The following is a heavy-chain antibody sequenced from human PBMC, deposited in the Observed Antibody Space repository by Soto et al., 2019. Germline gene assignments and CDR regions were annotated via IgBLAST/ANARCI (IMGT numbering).Heavy chain of an antibody. D-gene: IGHD3-22*01. V-gene: IGHV3-21*01. J-gene: IGHJ4*02. CDR1: GFTFSSYS. CDR2: ISSSSSYI. Sequence: GGSLRLSCAASGFTFSSYSMNWVRQAPGKGLEWVSSISSSSSYIYYADSVKGRFTISRDNAKNSLYLQMNSLRAEDTAVYYCARDLGQSFSDSSGSSLAKVAQLTVFHYWGEGT. CDR3: ARDLGQSFSDSSGSSLAKVAQLTVFHY.